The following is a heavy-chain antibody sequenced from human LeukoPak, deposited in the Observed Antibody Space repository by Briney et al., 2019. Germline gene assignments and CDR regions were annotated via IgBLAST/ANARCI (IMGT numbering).Heavy chain of an antibody. CDR1: GYTFSSYG. Sequence: ASVKVSCKASGYTFSSYGISWVRQAPGQGLEWMGWISAYNGNTNYAQKLQGRVTMTTDTSTSTAYMELRSLRSDDTAVYYCASSGSSWYVFDYWGQGTLVTVSS. V-gene: IGHV1-18*01. D-gene: IGHD6-13*01. J-gene: IGHJ4*02. CDR2: ISAYNGNT. CDR3: ASSGSSWYVFDY.